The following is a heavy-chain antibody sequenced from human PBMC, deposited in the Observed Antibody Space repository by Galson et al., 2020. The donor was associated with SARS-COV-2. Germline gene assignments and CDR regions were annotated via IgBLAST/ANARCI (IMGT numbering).Heavy chain of an antibody. CDR2: ISYDGTTK. CDR3: ARETDDHTSSWFDS. CDR1: GFTFGSSA. Sequence: GGSLRLSCAASGFTFGSSAMHWVRQAPGQGLEWLAIISYDGTTKYNSESVKGRFTISRDISKNTLYLQMNSLRPEDTAVYYCARETDDHTSSWFDSWGQGTLVTVSS. D-gene: IGHD6-13*01. V-gene: IGHV3-30*04. J-gene: IGHJ5*01.